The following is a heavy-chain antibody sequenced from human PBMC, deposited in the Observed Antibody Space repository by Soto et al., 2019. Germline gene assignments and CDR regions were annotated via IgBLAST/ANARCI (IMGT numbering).Heavy chain of an antibody. V-gene: IGHV1-58*01. CDR3: AADLSCGGDCYSGDY. CDR2: IVVGSGNT. CDR1: GFTFTSSA. Sequence: ASVKVSCKASGFTFTSSAVQWVRQARGQRLEWIGWIVVGSGNTNYAQKFQERVTITRDMSTSTAYMELSSLRSEDTAVYYCAADLSCGGDCYSGDYWGQGTLVTVSS. D-gene: IGHD2-21*02. J-gene: IGHJ4*02.